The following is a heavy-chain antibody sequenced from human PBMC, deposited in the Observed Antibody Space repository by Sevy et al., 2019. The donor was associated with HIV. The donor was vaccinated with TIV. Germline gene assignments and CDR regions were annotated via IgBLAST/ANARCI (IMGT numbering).Heavy chain of an antibody. Sequence: GGSLRLSCAASGFTFSSYGMHWVRQAPGKGLEWVAVISYHESHKFYADSVKGRFTISRDNSKNMLYLQMDNLRAEDTAVYYCATKKIDRGYSYDTDYWGKGTLVTVSS. D-gene: IGHD5-18*01. CDR1: GFTFSSYG. CDR3: ATKKIDRGYSYDTDY. J-gene: IGHJ4*02. V-gene: IGHV3-30*03. CDR2: ISYHESHK.